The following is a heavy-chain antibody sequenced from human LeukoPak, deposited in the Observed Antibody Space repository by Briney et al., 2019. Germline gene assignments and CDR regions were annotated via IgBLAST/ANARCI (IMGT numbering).Heavy chain of an antibody. V-gene: IGHV4-34*01. CDR1: GGSFSGYY. J-gene: IGHJ4*02. CDR2: INHSGST. Sequence: PSETLSLTCAVYGGSFSGYYWSWIRQPPGKGLEWIGEINHSGSTNYNPSLKSRVTISVDTSKNQFSLKLSSVTAADTAVYYCASVFGLEFDYWGQGTLVTVSS. CDR3: ASVFGLEFDY. D-gene: IGHD3-16*01.